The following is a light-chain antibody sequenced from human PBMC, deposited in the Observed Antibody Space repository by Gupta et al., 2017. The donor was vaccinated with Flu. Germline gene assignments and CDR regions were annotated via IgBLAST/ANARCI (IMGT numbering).Light chain of an antibody. CDR3: YSNAVSYRV. V-gene: IGLV2-11*01. J-gene: IGLJ1*01. Sequence: QSALTQPRSGSGSPGQSVTICCTGTSSDGGGYNYVACYQQPPGKAPKLMIHDVSTLPSGVPYRFSGSKSGNSASITIPGLEDEDVADYYCYSNAVSYRVFGTGTKVTVL. CDR1: SSDGGGYNY. CDR2: DVS.